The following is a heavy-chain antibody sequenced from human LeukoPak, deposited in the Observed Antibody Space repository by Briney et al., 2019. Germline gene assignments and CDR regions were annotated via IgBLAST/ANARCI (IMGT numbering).Heavy chain of an antibody. CDR3: ATLYAGSTDY. Sequence: TGGSLRLSCAASGFTFSSYWMNWVRHAPGKGLVWVARIKPDGSSISYADSVKGRFTISRDNAKNTLYLQMNSLRAEDTAVYYCATLYAGSTDYWGRGTLVTVSS. D-gene: IGHD2-8*01. CDR1: GFTFSSYW. V-gene: IGHV3-74*01. CDR2: IKPDGSSI. J-gene: IGHJ4*02.